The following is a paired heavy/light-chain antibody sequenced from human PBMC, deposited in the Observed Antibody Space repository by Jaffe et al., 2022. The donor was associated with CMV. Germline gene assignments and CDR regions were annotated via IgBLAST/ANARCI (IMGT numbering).Light chain of an antibody. CDR2: AAS. J-gene: IGKJ1*01. Sequence: DIQMTQSPSSLSASVGDRVTITCRASQDINNHLAWFQQKPGRAPKSLIYAASSLQSGVPSKFSGSGSGTDFTLTISSLQADDFATYYCQQYHTYPRTFGQGTKVEIK. V-gene: IGKV1-16*02. CDR3: QQYHTYPRT. CDR1: QDINNH.
Heavy chain of an antibody. V-gene: IGHV1-69*01. CDR2: IIPIFDVT. CDR1: GGFLSNDA. CDR3: AREDSEKWTLAGPALDNYYYYGLDV. Sequence: VQLVQSGAEVKKPGSSVKVSCKASGGFLSNDAINWVRQAPGQGLEWMGGIIPIFDVTNYAQKFQDRVTITADESTSTAYMDLSSLRADDTAVYYCAREDSEKWTLAGPALDNYYYYGLDVWGQGTTVTVSS. J-gene: IGHJ6*02. D-gene: IGHD2-21*01.